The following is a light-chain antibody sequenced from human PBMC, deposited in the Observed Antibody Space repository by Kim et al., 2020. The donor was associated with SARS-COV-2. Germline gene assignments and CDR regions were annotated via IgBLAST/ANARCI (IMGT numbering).Light chain of an antibody. Sequence: GQSITISCTGNSSDVGGYNYVSWYQLHPGKAPKPMIYDVSKRPSGVSNRFTGSKSGNTASLTISGLQAEDEADYYCSSYTSSSTVVFGGGNQLTVL. CDR2: DVS. CDR3: SSYTSSSTVV. V-gene: IGLV2-14*04. J-gene: IGLJ2*01. CDR1: SSDVGGYNY.